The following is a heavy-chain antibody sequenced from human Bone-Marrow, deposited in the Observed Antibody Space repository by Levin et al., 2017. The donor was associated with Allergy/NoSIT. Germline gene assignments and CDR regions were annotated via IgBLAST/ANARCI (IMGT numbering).Heavy chain of an antibody. CDR2: IFHSGSS. CDR3: ARAFTGTHFDY. Sequence: SQTLSLTCTVSGASIHNYYWSWIRQSPENGLEWIGSIFHSGSSNYNPSLQSRVSFLIDTSRTQFSLLLASVSEADTAVYYCARAFTGTHFDYWGQGTLVTVSS. D-gene: IGHD1-1*01. J-gene: IGHJ4*02. V-gene: IGHV4-59*01. CDR1: GASIHNYY.